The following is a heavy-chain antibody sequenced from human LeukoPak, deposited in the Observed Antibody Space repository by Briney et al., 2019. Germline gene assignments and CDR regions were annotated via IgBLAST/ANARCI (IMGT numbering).Heavy chain of an antibody. CDR3: ARDYYWRENYFDY. CDR2: ISVDNGNT. CDR1: GYTFTSYG. J-gene: IGHJ4*02. D-gene: IGHD2-8*01. Sequence: ASVKVSCKASGYTFTSYGTSWVRHAPGQGLEWMGWISVDNGNTNYAQKLQGRVTMTTDTSTSTAYMELRSLRSDDTAVYYCARDYYWRENYFDYWGQGTLVTVSS. V-gene: IGHV1-18*01.